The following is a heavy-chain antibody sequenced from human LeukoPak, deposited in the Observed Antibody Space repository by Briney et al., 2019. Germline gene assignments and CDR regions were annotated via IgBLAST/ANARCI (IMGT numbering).Heavy chain of an antibody. CDR1: GGSISSSSYY. CDR2: IYYSGST. V-gene: IGHV4-39*07. J-gene: IGHJ4*02. CDR3: ATSGYRLIDFDY. Sequence: SETLSLTCTVSGGSISSSSYYWGWIRQPPGKGLEWIGSIYYSGSTYYNPSLKSRVTISVDTSKNQFSLKLSSVTAADTAVYYCATSGYRLIDFDYWGQGTLVTVSS. D-gene: IGHD5-12*01.